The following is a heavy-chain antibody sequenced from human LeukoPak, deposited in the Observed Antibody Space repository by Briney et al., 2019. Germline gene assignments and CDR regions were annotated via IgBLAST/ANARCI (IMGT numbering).Heavy chain of an antibody. CDR1: DGSINSYY. CDR3: ARIHRYCSGGACYVLDN. CDR2: IYYSGST. Sequence: PSETLSLTCSVSDGSINSYYWNWIRRPPGKGLEWIGYIYYSGSTNYNPSFKSRITISVDTSRNQFSLQLSSVTAADTAVYYCARIHRYCSGGACYVLDNWGQGTLVAVSS. V-gene: IGHV4-59*01. D-gene: IGHD2-15*01. J-gene: IGHJ4*02.